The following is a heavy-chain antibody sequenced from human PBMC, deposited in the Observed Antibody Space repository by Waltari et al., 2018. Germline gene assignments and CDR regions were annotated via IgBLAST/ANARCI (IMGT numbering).Heavy chain of an antibody. V-gene: IGHV3-7*01. CDR1: TFTLNNYW. J-gene: IGHJ3*02. Sequence: EVQLVESGGGLVQPGGSLRLSCVASTFTLNNYWVSWVRQAPGKGLEWVGNRDEDGSVTNYVSSVKGRFSFSRNNVEKTLYLHMNSLRVEDTAVYYCARDPGSGACDIWGQGAMVTVSS. CDR2: RDEDGSVT. CDR3: ARDPGSGACDI. D-gene: IGHD1-26*01.